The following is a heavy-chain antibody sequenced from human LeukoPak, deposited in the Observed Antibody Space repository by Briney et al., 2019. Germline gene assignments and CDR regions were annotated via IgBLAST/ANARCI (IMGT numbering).Heavy chain of an antibody. CDR2: IIPILGIA. J-gene: IGHJ4*02. D-gene: IGHD3-22*01. V-gene: IGHV1-69*04. Sequence: SVKVSCKASGGTFSSYAISWVRQAPGQGLEWMGRIIPILGIANYAQKFQGRVTITADKSTSTAYMELSSLRSEDTAVYYCARGYYYDSSGYSYWGQGTLVTVSS. CDR3: ARGYYYDSSGYSY. CDR1: GGTFSSYA.